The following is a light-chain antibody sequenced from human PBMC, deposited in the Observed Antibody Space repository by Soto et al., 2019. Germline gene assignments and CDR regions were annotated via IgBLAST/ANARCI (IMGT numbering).Light chain of an antibody. V-gene: IGKV3D-20*02. CDR1: QSVSSSY. CDR2: GAS. J-gene: IGKJ4*01. Sequence: EIVLTQSPGTLSLSPGERATLSCRASQSVSSSYLAWYQQKPGQAPRLLIYGASSRATGIPARFSGSGSGTDFTLTISSLEPEDIAVYYCQHRSNWPLTFGGGTKVDI. CDR3: QHRSNWPLT.